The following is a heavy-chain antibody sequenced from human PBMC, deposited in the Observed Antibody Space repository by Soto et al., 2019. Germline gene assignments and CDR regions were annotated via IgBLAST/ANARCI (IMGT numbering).Heavy chain of an antibody. Sequence: QVQLMQSGAEVKKPGSSVKVSCKASGGTISTNVISWVRQAPGQGLEWMGEIMPIFAAPNNAQKFQGRLTINADTSTTTVYMELSSLTSEETAVYFCATGARYCSGGSCYPVDWGQGTLVIVSS. CDR1: GGTISTNV. CDR3: ATGARYCSGGSCYPVD. D-gene: IGHD2-15*01. V-gene: IGHV1-69*06. J-gene: IGHJ4*02. CDR2: IMPIFAAP.